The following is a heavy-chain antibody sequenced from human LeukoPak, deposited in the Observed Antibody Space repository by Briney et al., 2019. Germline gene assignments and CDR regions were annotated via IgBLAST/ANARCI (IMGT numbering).Heavy chain of an antibody. V-gene: IGHV4-34*01. CDR3: AITSSAETYYYFDY. CDR1: GGSFSGYY. D-gene: IGHD3-22*01. CDR2: INHSGST. J-gene: IGHJ4*02. Sequence: SETLSLTCAVYGGSFSGYYWSWIRQPPGKGLEWIGEINHSGSTNYNPSLKSRVTISVDTSKNQFSLKLSSVTAADTAVYYCAITSSAETYYYFDYWGQGTLVTVSS.